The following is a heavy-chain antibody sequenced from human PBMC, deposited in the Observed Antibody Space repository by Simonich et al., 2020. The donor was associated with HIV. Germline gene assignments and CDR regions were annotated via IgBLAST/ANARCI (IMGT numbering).Heavy chain of an antibody. CDR2: ISWSSGSI. J-gene: IGHJ4*02. CDR3: AKDRYSSSSGSFDY. Sequence: EVQLVESGGGLVQPGRSLRLSCAASGFTFDDNAMHWVRQAPGKCLEWVSGISWSSGSIGYAESVKGRFTISRDNAKNSLYLQMNSLRAEDMALYYCAKDRYSSSSGSFDYWGQGTLVTVSS. CDR1: GFTFDDNA. V-gene: IGHV3-9*03. D-gene: IGHD6-6*01.